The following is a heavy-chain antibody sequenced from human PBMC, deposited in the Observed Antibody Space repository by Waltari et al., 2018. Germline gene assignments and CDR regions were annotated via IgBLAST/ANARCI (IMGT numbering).Heavy chain of an antibody. Sequence: QVQLVESGGGVVQPGMSLRLPCEASGFSLSSFGMHWVRQAPGKGLEWVALIVFGGGDTYYADSVRGRFTISRDNSKNILYLDMNSLRPDDTALYYCAKDAFGNTYLDHWGQGTLVTVSS. CDR1: GFSLSSFG. CDR2: IVFGGGDT. CDR3: AKDAFGNTYLDH. D-gene: IGHD3-10*01. J-gene: IGHJ4*02. V-gene: IGHV3-33*03.